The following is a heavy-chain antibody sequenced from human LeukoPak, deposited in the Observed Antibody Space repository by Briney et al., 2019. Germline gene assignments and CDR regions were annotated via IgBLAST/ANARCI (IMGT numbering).Heavy chain of an antibody. Sequence: GGSLRLSCAASGFTFRSHGMHWVRQAPGKGLEWVAVISSDGSSKNYADSMKGQFTISRDNSKNTLFLQMNNLRAEDTAVYYCARDSPRLSGWLGHFDYWGQGTLVTVSS. CDR3: ARDSPRLSGWLGHFDY. CDR2: ISSDGSSK. V-gene: IGHV3-30*03. D-gene: IGHD6-19*01. J-gene: IGHJ4*02. CDR1: GFTFRSHG.